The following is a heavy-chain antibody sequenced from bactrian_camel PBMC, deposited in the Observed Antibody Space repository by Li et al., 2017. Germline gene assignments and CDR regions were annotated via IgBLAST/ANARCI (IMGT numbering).Heavy chain of an antibody. D-gene: IGHD2*01. V-gene: IGHV3S53*01. Sequence: HVQLVESGGGSVQAGGSVRLSCAASGYTFSRNSMGWFRQAPGKEREGVACMNFHASTMYADSVKGRFTISRDNAKNTMYLQMVSLSPEDTAIYYCAAQHRASAGSCAGTKAWYNVWGQGTQVTVS. J-gene: IGHJ4*01. CDR3: AAQHRASAGSCAGTKAWYNV. CDR2: MNFHAST. CDR1: GYTFSRNS.